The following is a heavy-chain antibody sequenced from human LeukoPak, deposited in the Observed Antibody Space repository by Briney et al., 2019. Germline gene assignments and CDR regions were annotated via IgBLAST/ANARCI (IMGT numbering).Heavy chain of an antibody. CDR1: GFTVSSNY. J-gene: IGHJ4*02. CDR2: IYSGGST. Sequence: PGGSLRLSCAASGFTVSSNYMSWVRQAPGKGLEWVSVIYSGGSTYYADSVKGRFTISRDNSKNTLYLQMNSRRAEDTAVYYCAREWPDYGGNNYWGQGTLVTVSS. V-gene: IGHV3-53*01. CDR3: AREWPDYGGNNY. D-gene: IGHD4-23*01.